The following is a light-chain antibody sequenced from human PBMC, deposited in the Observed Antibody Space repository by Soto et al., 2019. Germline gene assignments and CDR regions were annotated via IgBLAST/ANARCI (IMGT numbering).Light chain of an antibody. Sequence: EIVLTQSPGNLSLSPGERATLSCRASQSVRNSYLAWHQHKPGQAPRLLIYGASTRATGIPGRFSGSGSGTDFTLTISRREPEDFAVYYCQQYGSSPWALGQGTKVEIK. CDR1: QSVRNSY. CDR2: GAS. J-gene: IGKJ1*01. CDR3: QQYGSSPWA. V-gene: IGKV3-20*01.